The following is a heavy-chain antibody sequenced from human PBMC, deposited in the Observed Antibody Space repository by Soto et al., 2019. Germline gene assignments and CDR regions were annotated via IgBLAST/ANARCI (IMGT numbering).Heavy chain of an antibody. Sequence: GGSLRLSCAAAGFTFSSYGMHWVRQAPGKGLEWVAVIWYDGSNKYYADSVKGRFTISRDNSKNTLYLQMNSLRAEDTAVYYCARDKGATAHPFDLWCQGTMVTV. J-gene: IGHJ3*01. CDR1: GFTFSSYG. CDR2: IWYDGSNK. CDR3: ARDKGATAHPFDL. D-gene: IGHD1-26*01. V-gene: IGHV3-33*01.